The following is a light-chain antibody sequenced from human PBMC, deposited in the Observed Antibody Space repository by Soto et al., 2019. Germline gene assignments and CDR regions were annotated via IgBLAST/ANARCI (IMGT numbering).Light chain of an antibody. CDR1: QSVDSN. CDR2: GAS. CDR3: QQYNNWPIT. J-gene: IGKJ5*01. V-gene: IGKV3-15*01. Sequence: EMLMTPSPPTLSLSPGESATLSCRASQSVDSNLAWYQQKPGQAPRLLIYGASTRATGIPARFSGSGSGTEFTLTVSSLQSEDFAVYYCQQYNNWPITFGQGTRLEIK.